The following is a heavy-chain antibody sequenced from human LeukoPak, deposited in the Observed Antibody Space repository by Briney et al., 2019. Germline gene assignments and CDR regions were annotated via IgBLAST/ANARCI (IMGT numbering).Heavy chain of an antibody. D-gene: IGHD2-21*02. CDR3: AKMGIVVVTAPPRDAFDI. J-gene: IGHJ3*02. CDR2: ISYDGSNK. Sequence: TGGSLRLSCAASGFTFSSYGMHWVRQAPGKGLEWVAVISYDGSNKYYADSVKGRFTISRDNSKNTLYLQMNSLRAEDTAVYYCAKMGIVVVTAPPRDAFDIWGQGTMVTVSS. CDR1: GFTFSSYG. V-gene: IGHV3-30*18.